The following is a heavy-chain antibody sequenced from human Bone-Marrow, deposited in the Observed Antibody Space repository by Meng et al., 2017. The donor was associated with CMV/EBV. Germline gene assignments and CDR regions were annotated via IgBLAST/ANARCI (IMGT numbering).Heavy chain of an antibody. CDR2: ISSSSSSI. Sequence: ETLSLTCTVSGGSISSYYWSWIRQPPGKGLEWVSSISSSSSSIYYADSVKGRFTISRDNAKNSLYLQMNSRRAEDTAVYYCARDRGSIGYWGQGTLVTVSS. V-gene: IGHV3-21*01. J-gene: IGHJ4*02. D-gene: IGHD3-10*01. CDR1: GGSISSYY. CDR3: ARDRGSIGY.